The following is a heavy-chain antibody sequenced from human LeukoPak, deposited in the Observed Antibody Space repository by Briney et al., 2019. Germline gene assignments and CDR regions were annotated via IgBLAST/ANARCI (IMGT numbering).Heavy chain of an antibody. J-gene: IGHJ4*02. CDR2: IMKDGGQK. D-gene: IGHD5-24*01. CDR3: VRDADFYKGDY. CDR1: GFTFDDHG. V-gene: IGHV3-7*03. Sequence: GGSLRLSCAASGFTFDDHGMHWVRQAPGKGLEWVASIMKDGGQKKYVDSVKGRFTISRDNAQNSLYLQMSGLRAEDTAMYYCVRDADFYKGDYWGQGTLVTVSS.